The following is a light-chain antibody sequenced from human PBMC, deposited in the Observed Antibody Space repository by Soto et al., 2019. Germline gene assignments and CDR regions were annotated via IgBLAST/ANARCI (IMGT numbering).Light chain of an antibody. J-gene: IGKJ5*01. CDR1: QDIGSV. CDR3: QHYLNYPIT. Sequence: TCRASQDIGSVLAWYQQKPGTGPKVLISGASNLHGGVPSRFSGSGYRTDFTLTITHLQSEDFATYYCQHYLNYPITFGQGTRLEIK. CDR2: GAS. V-gene: IGKV1-8*01.